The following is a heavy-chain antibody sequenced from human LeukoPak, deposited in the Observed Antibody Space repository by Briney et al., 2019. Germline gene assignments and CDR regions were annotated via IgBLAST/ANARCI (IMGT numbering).Heavy chain of an antibody. V-gene: IGHV3-30*03. CDR3: ARDRSTSWSFDY. CDR1: GFTFSRNG. CDR2: ISYDDGSNK. J-gene: IGHJ4*02. Sequence: GGSLRLSCTASGFTFSRNGMHWVRQAPGKGLEWVAVISYDDGSNKYYADSVKGRFTISRDNSKNTLYLEMNSLRAEDTAVYYCARDRSTSWSFDYWGQGMLVTVSS. D-gene: IGHD6-13*01.